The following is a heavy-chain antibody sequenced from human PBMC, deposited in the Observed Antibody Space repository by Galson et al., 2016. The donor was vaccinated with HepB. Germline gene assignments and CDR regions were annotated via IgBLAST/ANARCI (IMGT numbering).Heavy chain of an antibody. CDR2: IFYSGTT. D-gene: IGHD2-21*02. CDR3: ARTTGDCGGDCSWFDP. CDR1: GGSISSVNYY. V-gene: IGHV4-31*03. Sequence: TLSLTCTVSGGSISSVNYYWTWIRQHPGKDLEWIGYIFYSGTTHYNPSLKSRVTISMDTSKNHFSLNLNSATAADTAVYYCARTTGDCGGDCSWFDPWGQGTLVTVSS. J-gene: IGHJ5*01.